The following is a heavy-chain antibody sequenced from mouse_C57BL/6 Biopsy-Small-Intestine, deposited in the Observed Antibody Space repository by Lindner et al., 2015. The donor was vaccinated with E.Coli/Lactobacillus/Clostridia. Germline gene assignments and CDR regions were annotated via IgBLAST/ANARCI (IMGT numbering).Heavy chain of an antibody. CDR2: ISAYNGAT. V-gene: IGHV1-14*01. J-gene: IGHJ1*01. Sequence: SVKVSCKASGYTFTRFGFSWVRQAPGQGLEWMGWISAYNGATRFPQKFQGRATMTTETSTNTAYMELRSLTSDDTAMYYCAREITAGGGGAFDIWGQGTAVTVSS. D-gene: IGHD1-1*02. CDR3: AREITAGGGGAFDI. CDR1: GYTFTRFG.